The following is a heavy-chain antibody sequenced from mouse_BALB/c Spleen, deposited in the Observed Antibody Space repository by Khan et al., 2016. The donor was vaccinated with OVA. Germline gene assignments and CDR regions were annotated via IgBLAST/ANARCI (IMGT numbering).Heavy chain of an antibody. CDR3: ARSGYGSFAY. V-gene: IGHV1S29*02. CDR1: GYTFTDYI. CDR2: IYPNNGDT. Sequence: VQLQQSGPELVKPGASVKISCRASGYTFTDYILDWVKQSHGKSLDWIGYIYPNNGDTGYNQKFKTKATLTVDIYSSTAYMELRSLTSEDSAVYSCARSGYGSFAYWGQGTLVTVSA. J-gene: IGHJ3*01. D-gene: IGHD1-2*01.